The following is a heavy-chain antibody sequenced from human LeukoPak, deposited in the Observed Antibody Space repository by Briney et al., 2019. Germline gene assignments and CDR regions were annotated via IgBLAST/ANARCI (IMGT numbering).Heavy chain of an antibody. J-gene: IGHJ4*02. CDR3: TRSGYRHPYHFES. CDR1: GFTFSSYG. Sequence: GGSLRLSCAASGFTFSSYGMSWVRQAPGKGLEWVSVIYTGGGTDHADSVKGRFTISRDNSTLSLQMNSLRADDTAIYYCTRSGYRHPYHFESWGQGTLVIVSS. V-gene: IGHV3-53*01. CDR2: IYTGGGT. D-gene: IGHD3-22*01.